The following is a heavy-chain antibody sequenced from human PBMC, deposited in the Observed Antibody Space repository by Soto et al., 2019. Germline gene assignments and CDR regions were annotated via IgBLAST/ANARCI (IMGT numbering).Heavy chain of an antibody. J-gene: IGHJ4*02. CDR2: ISGSDGKT. CDR3: ARWSYLDY. V-gene: IGHV3-23*01. Sequence: GGSLRLSCAASGFSFGSYALSWVRQAPGKGLEWVSTISGSDGKTFYADSVKGRFSISRDTSQSTLYLQMNSLRADDTAMYYCARWSYLDYWGQGNRVTVSS. CDR1: GFSFGSYA. D-gene: IGHD3-3*01.